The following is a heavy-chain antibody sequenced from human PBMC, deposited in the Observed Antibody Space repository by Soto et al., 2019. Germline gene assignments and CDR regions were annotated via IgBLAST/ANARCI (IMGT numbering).Heavy chain of an antibody. J-gene: IGHJ5*02. CDR2: IYHTGNA. Sequence: QLLLEESGSGLVRPSQTLSLTCGVSGGSLTSPGYSWTWIRQTPGQGLEWIGHIYHTGNAYYNPSLKSRVTLSMDTSKNRFSLNLPSVIAADTAIYYCARNWNYGGMNWFDPWGQGTLVTVSS. CDR3: ARNWNYGGMNWFDP. D-gene: IGHD1-7*01. CDR1: GGSLTSPGYS. V-gene: IGHV4-30-2*01.